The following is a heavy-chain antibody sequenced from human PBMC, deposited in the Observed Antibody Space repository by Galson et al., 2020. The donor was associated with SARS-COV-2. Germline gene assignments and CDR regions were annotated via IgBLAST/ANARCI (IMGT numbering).Heavy chain of an antibody. Sequence: GGSLRLSCAASGFTFSSYAMSWVRQAPGKGLEWVSAISGSGGSTYYADSVKGRFTISRDNSKNTLYLQMNSLRAEDTAVYYCARQDPIAYSSSWYECYCYYYYMDVRGKGTTVTISS. CDR2: ISGSGGST. V-gene: IGHV3-23*01. J-gene: IGHJ6*03. D-gene: IGHD6-13*01. CDR1: GFTFSSYA. CDR3: ARQDPIAYSSSWYECYCYYYYMDV.